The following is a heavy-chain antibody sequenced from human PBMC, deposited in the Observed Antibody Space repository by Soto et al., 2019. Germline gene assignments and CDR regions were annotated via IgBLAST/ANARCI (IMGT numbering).Heavy chain of an antibody. CDR3: ARGATATTARGAFDI. CDR2: IFHTGST. V-gene: IGHV4-31*03. J-gene: IGHJ3*02. D-gene: IGHD1-1*01. CDR1: AGSISSPGYY. Sequence: QVQLQESGPGLMKPSQTLSLTCSVSAGSISSPGYYWGWIRQHPGKGLEWLGYIFHTGSTDYNPSLKSRLTMSVDTSKNQFSLKLTSVTAADTDLYSCARGATATTARGAFDIWGQGTMVTVSS.